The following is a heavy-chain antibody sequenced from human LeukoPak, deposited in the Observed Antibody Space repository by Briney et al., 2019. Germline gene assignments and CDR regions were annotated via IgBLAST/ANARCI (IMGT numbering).Heavy chain of an antibody. CDR3: AKAPWPDYYDSSGYYSGPFFDY. D-gene: IGHD3-22*01. V-gene: IGHV3-9*01. CDR2: ISWNSGSI. CDR1: GFTFDDYA. Sequence: GGSLRLSCAASGFTFDDYAMHWVRQAPGKGLEWVSGISWNSGSICYADSVKGRFTISRDNAKNSLYLQMNSLRAEDTALYYCAKAPWPDYYDSSGYYSGPFFDYWGQGTLVTVSS. J-gene: IGHJ4*02.